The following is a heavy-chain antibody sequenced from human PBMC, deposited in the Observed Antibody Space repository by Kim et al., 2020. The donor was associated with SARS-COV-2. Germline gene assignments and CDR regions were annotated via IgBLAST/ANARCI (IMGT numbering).Heavy chain of an antibody. Sequence: SETLSLTCAVYGGSFSGYYWSWIRQPPGKGLEWIGEINHSGSTNYNPSLKSRVTISVDTSKNQFSLKLSSVTAADTAVYYCARGGVGYGDYHNWFDPWGQGTLVTVSS. CDR3: ARGGVGYGDYHNWFDP. J-gene: IGHJ5*02. V-gene: IGHV4-34*01. CDR2: INHSGST. D-gene: IGHD4-17*01. CDR1: GGSFSGYY.